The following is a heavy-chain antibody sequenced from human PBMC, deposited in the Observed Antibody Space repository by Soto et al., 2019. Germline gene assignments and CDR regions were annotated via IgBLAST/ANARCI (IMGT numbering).Heavy chain of an antibody. CDR3: AGDGVYPSVRQPNGY. D-gene: IGHD2-8*01. Sequence: QVQLVQSGAEVKKPGASVKVSCKASGYTFTSYGISWVRQAPGQGLEWMGWISAYNGNTNYAQKPQGRVTMTTDTPPSTAYMDLRSLRSDDTAVYYSAGDGVYPSVRQPNGYWGQGNLVTVSS. CDR2: ISAYNGNT. J-gene: IGHJ4*02. V-gene: IGHV1-18*01. CDR1: GYTFTSYG.